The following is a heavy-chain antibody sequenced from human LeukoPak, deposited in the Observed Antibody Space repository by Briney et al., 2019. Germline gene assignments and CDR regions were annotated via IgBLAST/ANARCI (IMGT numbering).Heavy chain of an antibody. V-gene: IGHV4-59*01. Sequence: SETLSLTCTVSGGSISSYYRSWIRQPPGKGLEWIGYIYYSGSTNYNPSLKSRVTISVDTSKNQFSLKLSSVTAADTAVYYCARVAQQNTIFGVVMVPMDAWGKGTTVTVSS. J-gene: IGHJ6*03. D-gene: IGHD3-3*01. CDR3: ARVAQQNTIFGVVMVPMDA. CDR1: GGSISSYY. CDR2: IYYSGST.